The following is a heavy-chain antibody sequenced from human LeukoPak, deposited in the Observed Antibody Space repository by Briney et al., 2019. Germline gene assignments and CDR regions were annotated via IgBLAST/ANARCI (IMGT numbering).Heavy chain of an antibody. J-gene: IGHJ3*02. CDR1: GGSISSGDYY. V-gene: IGHV4-30-4*08. CDR3: AREYSSGWTVAFDI. CDR2: IYYSGST. Sequence: PSETLSLTCTVSGGSISSGDYYWSWIRQPPGKGLEWIGYIYYSGSTYYNPSLKSRVTISVDTSKNQFSLKLSSVTAADTAVYYCAREYSSGWTVAFDIWGQGTMVTVSS. D-gene: IGHD6-19*01.